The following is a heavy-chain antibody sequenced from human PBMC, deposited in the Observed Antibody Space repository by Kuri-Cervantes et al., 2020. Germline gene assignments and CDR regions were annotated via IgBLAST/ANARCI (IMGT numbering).Heavy chain of an antibody. Sequence: SETLSLTCAVSGGSISSSNWWSWIRQPPGKGLEWIGEIYHSGSTNYNPSLKSRVTISVDTSKNQFSLKLSSVTAADTAVYYCARDGVEMAFGGYFDLWGQGTLVTVSS. D-gene: IGHD5-24*01. CDR3: ARDGVEMAFGGYFDL. V-gene: IGHV4-4*02. CDR1: GGSISSSNW. J-gene: IGHJ5*02. CDR2: IYHSGST.